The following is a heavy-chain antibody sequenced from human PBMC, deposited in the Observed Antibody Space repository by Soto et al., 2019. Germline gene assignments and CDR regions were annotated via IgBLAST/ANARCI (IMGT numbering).Heavy chain of an antibody. CDR1: GVIATAKY. J-gene: IGHJ3*02. D-gene: IGHD2-15*01. CDR2: IYNSGST. V-gene: IGHV3-53*04. Sequence: GGSLRLSCAASGVIATAKYMNWVRQAPGGVLEWVAVIYNSGSTYHADSVKGRFTISRHDSKNTLYLQMDSLRPEDTAVYYCARAKDLNAFDIWGQGTMVPVSS. CDR3: ARAKDLNAFDI.